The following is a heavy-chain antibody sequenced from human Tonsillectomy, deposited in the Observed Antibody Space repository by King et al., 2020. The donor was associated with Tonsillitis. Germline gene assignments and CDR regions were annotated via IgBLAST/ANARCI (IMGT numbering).Heavy chain of an antibody. CDR3: AREALGYCSGGSCYPSGYFDY. CDR1: GFTFSTYA. CDR2: ISFDGSNK. J-gene: IGHJ4*02. V-gene: IGHV3-30*04. Sequence: VQLVESGGGVVQPGRSLRLSCAVSGFTFSTYAMHWVRQAPGKGLEWVAVISFDGSNKYYADSVKGRFTISRDNSKNTLYLQMTSLRAEDTAVYYCAREALGYCSGGSCYPSGYFDYWGQGTLVTVSS. D-gene: IGHD2-15*01.